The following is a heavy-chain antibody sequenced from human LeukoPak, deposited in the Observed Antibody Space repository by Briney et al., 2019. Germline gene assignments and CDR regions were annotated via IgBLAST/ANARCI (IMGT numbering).Heavy chain of an antibody. D-gene: IGHD3-22*01. Sequence: GGSLRLSCAASGFTFSSYWMSWVRQAPGKGLEWVANINQDGSEKYYVDSVKGRFTISRDDAKNSLYLQMNSLRAEDTAVYYCARATGSSGYYLNYWGQGTLVTVSS. CDR3: ARATGSSGYYLNY. V-gene: IGHV3-7*04. CDR1: GFTFSSYW. J-gene: IGHJ4*02. CDR2: INQDGSEK.